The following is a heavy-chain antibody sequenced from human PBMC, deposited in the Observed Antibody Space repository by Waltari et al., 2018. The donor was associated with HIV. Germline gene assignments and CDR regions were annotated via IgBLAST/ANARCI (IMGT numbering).Heavy chain of an antibody. D-gene: IGHD2-2*01. V-gene: IGHV4-39*01. J-gene: IGHJ4*02. CDR1: GGSITRNDFY. Sequence: QLHLQESGPGLVKPSETLALTCTVSGGSITRNDFYWAWIRQPPGKGLEWMGLMYNSVTTDYYPSLKSRVSMSRDTSKNRFSLWLHSVTAADTAIYYCARRGDGFNQHARLDHWGPGTLVTVSS. CDR2: MYNSVTT. CDR3: ARRGDGFNQHARLDH.